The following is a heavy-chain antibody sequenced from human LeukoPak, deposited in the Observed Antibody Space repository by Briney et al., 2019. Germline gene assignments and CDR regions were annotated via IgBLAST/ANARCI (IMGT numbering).Heavy chain of an antibody. Sequence: PSETLSLTCTVSGGSISSYYWSWIRQPPGKGLEWIGYIYYSGSTNYNPSLKSRVTISVDTSKNQFSLKLSSVTAADTAVYYCARYGWSGYSNNWFDPWGQGTLVTVSS. V-gene: IGHV4-59*01. CDR1: GGSISSYY. D-gene: IGHD3-3*01. CDR3: ARYGWSGYSNNWFDP. J-gene: IGHJ5*02. CDR2: IYYSGST.